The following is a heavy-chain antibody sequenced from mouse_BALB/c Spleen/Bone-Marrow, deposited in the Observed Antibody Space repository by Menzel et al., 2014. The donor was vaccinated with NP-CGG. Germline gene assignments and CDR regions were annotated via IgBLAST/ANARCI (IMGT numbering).Heavy chain of an antibody. Sequence: VKLMESGAELVKPGASVKLSCKASGYTFTSYWMHWVKQRPGQGLEWIGEINPSNGRTNYNEKFKSKATLTVDKSSSTAYMQLSSLTSEDSAVYYCARSYYRYDVIVYWGQGTLVTVPA. CDR2: INPSNGRT. D-gene: IGHD2-14*01. J-gene: IGHJ3*01. CDR3: ARSYYRYDVIVY. V-gene: IGHV1S81*02. CDR1: GYTFTSYW.